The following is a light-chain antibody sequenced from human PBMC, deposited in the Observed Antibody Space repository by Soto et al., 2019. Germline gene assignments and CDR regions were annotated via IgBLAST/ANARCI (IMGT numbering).Light chain of an antibody. J-gene: IGKJ1*01. CDR2: DVS. Sequence: DIQMTQSPSSLSASVGDRVTITCRASQNIGRWLAWYQQKPGKAPKLMIYDVSTLISGVPSRFSGSGSGTEFTLTISSLQPADFTTYYCRQYNLHSPVTFGPGTLVEIK. CDR3: RQYNLHSPVT. V-gene: IGKV1-5*01. CDR1: QNIGRW.